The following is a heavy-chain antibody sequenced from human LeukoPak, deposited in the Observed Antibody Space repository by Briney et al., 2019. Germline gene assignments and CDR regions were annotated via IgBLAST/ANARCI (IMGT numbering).Heavy chain of an antibody. CDR2: ISSSSSYI. J-gene: IGHJ4*02. CDR3: AREGKSSGWYGY. Sequence: GGSLRLSCAASGFTFSSYSMNWVRQAPGKGLEWVSSISSSSSYIYYADSVKGRFTISRDNAKNSLYLQMNSLRAEDTAVYYCAREGKSSGWYGYWGQGTLVTVSS. V-gene: IGHV3-21*01. CDR1: GFTFSSYS. D-gene: IGHD6-19*01.